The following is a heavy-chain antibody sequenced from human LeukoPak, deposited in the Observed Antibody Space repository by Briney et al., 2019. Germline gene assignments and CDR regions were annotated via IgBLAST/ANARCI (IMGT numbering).Heavy chain of an antibody. CDR3: AKWIAAADTYYYYYMDV. J-gene: IGHJ6*03. D-gene: IGHD6-13*01. Sequence: GGSLRLSCAASGLTFSSYAMSWVRQAPGKGLEWVSAISGSGGSTYYADSVKGRFTISRDNSKNTLYLQMNSLRAEDTAVYYCAKWIAAADTYYYYYMDVWGKGTTVTVS. V-gene: IGHV3-23*01. CDR2: ISGSGGST. CDR1: GLTFSSYA.